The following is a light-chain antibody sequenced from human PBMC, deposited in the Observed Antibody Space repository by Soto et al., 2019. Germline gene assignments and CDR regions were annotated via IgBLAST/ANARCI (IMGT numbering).Light chain of an antibody. Sequence: DIQMTQSPSTLSASVGDRVTITCRASQSIDKWLAWYQQKPGKAPKLLTYKPSLLQSRVPSRFSGSGSGREFTLTISSLQLDDVGSYFCQQYNRFSWTFGQGTKVEIK. CDR2: KPS. CDR1: QSIDKW. V-gene: IGKV1-5*03. J-gene: IGKJ1*01. CDR3: QQYNRFSWT.